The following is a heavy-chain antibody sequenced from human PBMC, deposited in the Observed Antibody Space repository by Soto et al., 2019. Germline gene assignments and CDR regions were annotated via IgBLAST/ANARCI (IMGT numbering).Heavy chain of an antibody. D-gene: IGHD2-15*01. CDR2: IYYSGST. CDR1: GGSISSYY. V-gene: IGHV4-59*08. J-gene: IGHJ3*02. Sequence: QVQLQESGPGLVKPSETLSLTCTVSGGSISSYYWSWIRQPPGKGLEWIGYIYYSGSTNYNPSLKRRVTISVDTSKNQFSLKLSSVTAADTAVYYCARSFSASCGSCYSCAFDIWGQGTMVTVSS. CDR3: ARSFSASCGSCYSCAFDI.